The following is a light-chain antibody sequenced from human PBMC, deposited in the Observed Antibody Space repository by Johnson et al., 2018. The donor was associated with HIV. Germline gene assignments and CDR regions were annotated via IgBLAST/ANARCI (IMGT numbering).Light chain of an antibody. CDR2: DNN. Sequence: QSVLTQPPSVSAAPGQKVTISCSGSSSNIGNNYVSWYQQLPGTAPKLLIYDNNKRPSGISDLFSGSKSGTSGTLGITGLQTGDEADYYCGTWDSSLSAGPYVFGTGTKVTVL. J-gene: IGLJ1*01. V-gene: IGLV1-51*01. CDR1: SSNIGNNY. CDR3: GTWDSSLSAGPYV.